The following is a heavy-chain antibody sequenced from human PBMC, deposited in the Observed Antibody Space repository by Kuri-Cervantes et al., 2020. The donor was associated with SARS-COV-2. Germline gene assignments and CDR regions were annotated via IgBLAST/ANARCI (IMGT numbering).Heavy chain of an antibody. CDR2: IIPIFGTA. Sequence: SVKVSCKASGGTFSSYAVSWVRQAPGQGLEWMGGIIPIFGTANYAQKFQGGVTITADESTSTAYMDLTSLRSEDTAVYYCALGYWGSGYPRSYYYMDVWGKGTTVTVSS. V-gene: IGHV1-69*13. J-gene: IGHJ6*03. D-gene: IGHD3-22*01. CDR3: ALGYWGSGYPRSYYYMDV. CDR1: GGTFSSYA.